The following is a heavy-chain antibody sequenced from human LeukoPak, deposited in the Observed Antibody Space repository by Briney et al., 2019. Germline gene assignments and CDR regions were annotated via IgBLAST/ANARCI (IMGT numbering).Heavy chain of an antibody. CDR3: AELGITMIGGV. V-gene: IGHV3-30*04. D-gene: IGHD3-10*02. CDR1: GFTFNSYT. CDR2: ISYDGSKK. J-gene: IGHJ6*04. Sequence: GGSLRLSCAASGFTFNSYTIHWVRQAPGKGLEWVAVISYDGSKKNYADSVKGRFTISRDNSKNTLYLQMNSLRAEDTAVYYCAELGITMIGGVWGKGTTVTISS.